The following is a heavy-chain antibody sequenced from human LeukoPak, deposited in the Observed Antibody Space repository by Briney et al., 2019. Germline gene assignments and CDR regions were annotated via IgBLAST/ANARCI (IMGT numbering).Heavy chain of an antibody. CDR3: ARLTGYSSGWYTNYYYYGMDV. V-gene: IGHV4-39*01. D-gene: IGHD6-19*01. J-gene: IGHJ6*02. CDR1: GGSISSSSYY. Sequence: SETLSLTCTVSGGSISSSSYYRGWIRQPPGKGLEWIGSIYYSGSTYYNPSLKSRVTISVDTSKNQFSLKLSSVTAADTAVYYCARLTGYSSGWYTNYYYYGMDVWGQGTTVTVSS. CDR2: IYYSGST.